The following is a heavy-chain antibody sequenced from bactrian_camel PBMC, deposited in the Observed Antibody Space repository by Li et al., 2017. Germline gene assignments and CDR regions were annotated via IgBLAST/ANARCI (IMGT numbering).Heavy chain of an antibody. CDR3: AVDPACTTITGRVSGMPVGDPSRAD. Sequence: HVQLVESGGGSVQVGGSLRLSCAASGMDTNVDDIYNMTWFRQAPGKEREAIATIYSRGRIAYDDSVKGRFTISKDNAKTTLFLQMEDLRPEDSGLYTCAVDPACTTITGRVSGMPVGDPSRADWGPGTQVTVS. D-gene: IGHD2*01. J-gene: IGHJ4*01. CDR1: GMDTNVDDIYN. V-gene: IGHV3-2*01. CDR2: IYSRGRIA.